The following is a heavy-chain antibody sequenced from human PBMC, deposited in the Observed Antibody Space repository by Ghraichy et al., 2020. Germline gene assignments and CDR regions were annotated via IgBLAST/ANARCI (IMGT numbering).Heavy chain of an antibody. J-gene: IGHJ4*02. CDR1: GFTFSSYA. Sequence: GGSLRLSCAASGFTFSSYAMSWVRQAPGKGLEWVSAISGSGGSTYYADSVKGRFTISRDNSTNTLYLQMNSLRAEDTAVYYCARRRGAVAGTAFDYWGQGTLVTVSS. D-gene: IGHD6-19*01. CDR2: ISGSGGST. CDR3: ARRRGAVAGTAFDY. V-gene: IGHV3-23*01.